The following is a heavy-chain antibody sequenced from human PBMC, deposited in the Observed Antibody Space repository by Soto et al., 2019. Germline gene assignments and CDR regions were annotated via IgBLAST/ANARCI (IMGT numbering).Heavy chain of an antibody. CDR3: AKDRVGGTFYTPLGF. CDR2: ITYDGSNK. CDR1: GFNFDNYV. V-gene: IGHV3-30*18. D-gene: IGHD1-7*01. Sequence: SLTRSGEAPGFNFDNYVIHWVRQASGKGLEWVAVITYDGSNKYYADSAKGRFTISRDNSKNTLSLHLNTLKPEDTAVYNCAKDRVGGTFYTPLGFWGQGTLVTVSS. J-gene: IGHJ4*02.